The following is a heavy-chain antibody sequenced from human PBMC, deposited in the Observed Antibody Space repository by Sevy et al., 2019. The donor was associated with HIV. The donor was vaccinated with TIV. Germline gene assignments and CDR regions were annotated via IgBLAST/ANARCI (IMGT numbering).Heavy chain of an antibody. V-gene: IGHV4-34*01. CDR1: GGSFSGYY. Sequence: SETLSLTCAVYGGSFSGYYWSWIRQPPGKGLEWIGEINHSGSTNYNPSPKSRVTISVDTSKNQFSLKLSSVTAADTAVYYGARGRLYYYDSSGYLPRRLNNWFDPWGQGTLVTVSS. D-gene: IGHD3-22*01. J-gene: IGHJ5*02. CDR2: INHSGST. CDR3: ARGRLYYYDSSGYLPRRLNNWFDP.